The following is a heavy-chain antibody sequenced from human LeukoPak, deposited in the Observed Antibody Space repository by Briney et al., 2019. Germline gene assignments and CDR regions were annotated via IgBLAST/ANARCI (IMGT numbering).Heavy chain of an antibody. CDR2: IYSGGST. Sequence: GGSLRLSCAASGFTVSSNYMSWVRQAPGKGLEWVSVIYSGGSTYYADSVKGRFTISRDNSKNTLYPQMNSLRAEDTAVYYCARPNGYSYGLGAFDIWGQGTMVTVSS. J-gene: IGHJ3*02. V-gene: IGHV3-53*01. D-gene: IGHD5-18*01. CDR1: GFTVSSNY. CDR3: ARPNGYSYGLGAFDI.